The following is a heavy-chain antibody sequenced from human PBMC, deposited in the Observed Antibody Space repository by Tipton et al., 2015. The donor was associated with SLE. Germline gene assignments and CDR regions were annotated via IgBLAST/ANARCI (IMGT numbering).Heavy chain of an antibody. D-gene: IGHD6-19*01. Sequence: TLSLTCTVSGGSISSSSYYWGWIRQPPGKGLEWIGSIYYSGSTNYNPSLKSRVTISVDTSKNQFSLKLSSVTAADTAVYYCARLIAVGRDYWGQGTLVTVSS. J-gene: IGHJ4*02. V-gene: IGHV4-39*07. CDR3: ARLIAVGRDY. CDR1: GGSISSSSYY. CDR2: IYYSGST.